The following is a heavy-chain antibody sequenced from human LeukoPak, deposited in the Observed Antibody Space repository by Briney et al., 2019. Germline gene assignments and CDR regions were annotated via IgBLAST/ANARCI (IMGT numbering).Heavy chain of an antibody. CDR2: IYYRGST. CDR3: ARFTSVVSPLDY. D-gene: IGHD2-21*01. V-gene: IGHV4-59*07. CDR1: GGSISSHY. Sequence: PSDTLSLTCSVSGGSISSHYWTWIRQPPGKGLEWIGYIYYRGSTNYNPSLKSRVTISIDTSKTQFSLRLTSVAAADTAMYYCARFTSVVSPLDYWGQGTLVTVS. J-gene: IGHJ4*02.